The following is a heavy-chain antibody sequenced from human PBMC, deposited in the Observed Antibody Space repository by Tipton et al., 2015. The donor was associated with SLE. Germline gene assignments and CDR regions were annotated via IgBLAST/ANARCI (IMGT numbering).Heavy chain of an antibody. CDR3: TRVGASWSSDY. CDR2: IRPHNGDT. CDR1: GYTFTSYG. V-gene: IGHV1-18*01. D-gene: IGHD3-16*01. Sequence: QLVQSGAEVKKPGASVKVSCKASGYTFTSYGINWVRQAPGEGLEWMGRIRPHNGDTNYEQKFQGRVTMTTDTSTTTAYLEMRRLRPDDTAVYYCTRVGASWSSDYWGQGTLVTVSS. J-gene: IGHJ4*02.